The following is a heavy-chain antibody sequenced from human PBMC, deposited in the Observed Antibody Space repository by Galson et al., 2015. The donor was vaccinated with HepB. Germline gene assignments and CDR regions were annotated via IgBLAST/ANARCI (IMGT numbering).Heavy chain of an antibody. Sequence: SLRLSCAASGFMFSGSAIHWVRQASGKGLEWIGRIGSERNSHATSYGRSGQGRFTMSRDDSENTPYLQMNSLKTDDTAVYYCTRRSLGMSTVWLDLWGQGTLVTVSS. D-gene: IGHD1-1*01. CDR1: GFMFSGSA. J-gene: IGHJ5*02. V-gene: IGHV3-73*01. CDR2: IGSERNSHAT. CDR3: TRRSLGMSTVWLDL.